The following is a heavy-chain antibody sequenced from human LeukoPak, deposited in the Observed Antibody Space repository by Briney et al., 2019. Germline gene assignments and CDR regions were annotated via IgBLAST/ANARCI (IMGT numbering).Heavy chain of an antibody. V-gene: IGHV4-61*02. J-gene: IGHJ3*02. CDR2: IYTSGST. CDR3: ASGLGVVFDAFDI. Sequence: KASETLSLTCTVSGGSISSGSYYWSWIRQPAGKGLEWIGRIYTSGSTNYNPSLKSRVTISVDTSKNQFSLKLSSVTAADTAAYYCASGLGVVFDAFDIWGQGTMVTVSS. D-gene: IGHD3-3*01. CDR1: GGSISSGSYY.